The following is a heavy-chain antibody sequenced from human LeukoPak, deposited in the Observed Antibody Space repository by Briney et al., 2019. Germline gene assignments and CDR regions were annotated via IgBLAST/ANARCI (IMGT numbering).Heavy chain of an antibody. CDR1: GFTFSSYD. D-gene: IGHD6-19*01. CDR3: AKDNWLPSSPAVAGLGD. V-gene: IGHV3-30*02. Sequence: GGSLRLSCAASGFTFSSYDMHWVRQAPGKGLEWVAFIRRDGSNRFYADSVKGRFTISRDNSRNTLYLQMNSLTVEDTAVYYCAKDNWLPSSPAVAGLGDWDQGTLVTVSS. CDR2: IRRDGSNR. J-gene: IGHJ4*02.